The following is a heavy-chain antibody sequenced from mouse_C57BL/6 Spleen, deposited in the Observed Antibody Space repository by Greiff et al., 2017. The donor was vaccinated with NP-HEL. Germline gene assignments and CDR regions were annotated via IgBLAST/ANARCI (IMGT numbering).Heavy chain of an antibody. V-gene: IGHV1-53*01. J-gene: IGHJ2*01. D-gene: IGHD3-2*02. CDR3: AVSHSSGYVSALDY. CDR1: GYTFTSYW. CDR2: INPSNGGT. Sequence: QVQLQQPGTELVKPGASVKLSCKASGYTFTSYWMHWVKQRPGQGLEWIGNINPSNGGTNYNEKFKSKATLTVDKSSSTAYMQLSSLTSEDSAFYYCAVSHSSGYVSALDYWGQGTTLTVSS.